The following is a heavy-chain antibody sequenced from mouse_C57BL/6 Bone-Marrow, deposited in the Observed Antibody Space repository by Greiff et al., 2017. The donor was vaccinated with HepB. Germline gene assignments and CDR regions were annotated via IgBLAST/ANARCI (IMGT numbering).Heavy chain of an antibody. Sequence: QVQLQQSGAELMKPGASVKLSCKATGYTFTGYWIEWVKQRPGHGLEWIGEILPGSGSTNYNEKFKGKATFTADTASNTAYMQLSSLTTEDSAIYYCAREGPYYGSSYRGYFDVWGTGTTVTVSS. J-gene: IGHJ1*03. V-gene: IGHV1-9*01. D-gene: IGHD1-1*01. CDR2: ILPGSGST. CDR1: GYTFTGYW. CDR3: AREGPYYGSSYRGYFDV.